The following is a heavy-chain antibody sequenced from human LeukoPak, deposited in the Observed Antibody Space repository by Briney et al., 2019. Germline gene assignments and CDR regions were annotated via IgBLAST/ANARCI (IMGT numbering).Heavy chain of an antibody. CDR2: INPNGDST. CDR1: GYTFTNYY. Sequence: ASVKVSCKASGYTFTNYYMHWVRQAPGQGLEWMGIINPNGDSTSYEQRFQGRVTMTRDTSISTAYMELRSLTSEDTAIYYCVRDGEGVAISVNFWFDPWGQGTLVTVSS. V-gene: IGHV1-46*01. D-gene: IGHD3-10*01. CDR3: VRDGEGVAISVNFWFDP. J-gene: IGHJ5*02.